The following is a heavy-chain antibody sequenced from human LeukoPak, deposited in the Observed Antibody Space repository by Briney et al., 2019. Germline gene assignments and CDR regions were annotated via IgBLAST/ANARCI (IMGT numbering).Heavy chain of an antibody. J-gene: IGHJ4*02. CDR3: ARVQSSSWFWRIDTHFDY. V-gene: IGHV3-30*04. CDR1: GFTFSSYA. Sequence: PGGSLRLSCAASGFTFSSYAMHWVRQAPGKGLEWVAVISYDGSNKYYADSVKGRFTISRGNSKNTLYLQMNSLRAEDTAVYYCARVQSSSWFWRIDTHFDYWGQGTLVTVSS. D-gene: IGHD6-13*01. CDR2: ISYDGSNK.